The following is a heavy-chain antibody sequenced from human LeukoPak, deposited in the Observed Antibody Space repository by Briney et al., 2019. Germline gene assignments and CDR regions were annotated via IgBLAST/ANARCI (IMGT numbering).Heavy chain of an antibody. CDR2: IYYSGST. CDR1: GGSISSYY. CDR3: ARAILAPNAFDI. Sequence: PSETLSLTCTVSGGSISSYYWSWIRQPPGKGLEWIGYIYYSGSTNYNPSLKSRVTISVDTSKNQFSLKLSSVTAADTAVYYCARAILAPNAFDIWGQGTMVTVSS. V-gene: IGHV4-59*01. J-gene: IGHJ3*02.